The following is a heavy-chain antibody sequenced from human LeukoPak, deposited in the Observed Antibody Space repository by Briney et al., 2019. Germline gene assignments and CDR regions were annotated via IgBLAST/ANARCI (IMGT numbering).Heavy chain of an antibody. V-gene: IGHV1-2*02. CDR1: GYTFTCYY. D-gene: IGHD1-26*01. CDR3: ARGLVGAFDAFDI. J-gene: IGHJ3*02. Sequence: ASVKVSCKASGYTFTCYYMHWVRQAPGQGLEWMGWINPNSGGTNYAQKFQGRVTMTRDTSISTAYMELSRLRSDDTAVYYCARGLVGAFDAFDIWGQGTMVTVSS. CDR2: INPNSGGT.